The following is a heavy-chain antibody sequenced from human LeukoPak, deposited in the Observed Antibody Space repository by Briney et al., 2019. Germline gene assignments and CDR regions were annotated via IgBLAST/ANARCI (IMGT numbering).Heavy chain of an antibody. J-gene: IGHJ5*02. V-gene: IGHV1-69*05. D-gene: IGHD5-18*01. CDR3: ARRGYSYGYPHRPLDP. Sequence: SVKVSCKASGGTFSSYAISWVRQAPGQGLEWMGGIIPIFGTANYAQKFRGRVTITTDESTSTAYMELSSLRSEDTAVYYCARRGYSYGYPHRPLDPWGQGTLVTVSS. CDR1: GGTFSSYA. CDR2: IIPIFGTA.